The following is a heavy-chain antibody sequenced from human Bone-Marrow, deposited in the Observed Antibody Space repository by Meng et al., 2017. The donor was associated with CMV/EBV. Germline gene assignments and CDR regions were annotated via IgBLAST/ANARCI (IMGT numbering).Heavy chain of an antibody. V-gene: IGHV3-74*01. CDR2: ISSDGSST. Sequence: GESLKISCAASGFTFSSYWLHWVRLAPGKGPVWVSRISSDGSSTSYTDSVKGRFTISRDNDKNTLYLQMSSLRAEDTAVYYCAREECSSTSCFLDYWGQGTLVTVSS. J-gene: IGHJ4*02. CDR1: GFTFSSYW. D-gene: IGHD2-2*01. CDR3: AREECSSTSCFLDY.